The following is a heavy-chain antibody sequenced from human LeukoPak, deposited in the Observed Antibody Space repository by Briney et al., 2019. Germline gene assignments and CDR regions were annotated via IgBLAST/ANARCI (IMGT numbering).Heavy chain of an antibody. V-gene: IGHV3-23*01. Sequence: PGGTLRLSCAASGFTFSSYGMSWVRQAPGKGLEWVSAISGSGGSTYYADSVKGRFTISRDNSKNTLYLQMNSLRAEDTAVYYCAKDLAESITMIVVVMNPFDYWGQGTLVTVSS. D-gene: IGHD3-22*01. CDR2: ISGSGGST. CDR3: AKDLAESITMIVVVMNPFDY. CDR1: GFTFSSYG. J-gene: IGHJ4*02.